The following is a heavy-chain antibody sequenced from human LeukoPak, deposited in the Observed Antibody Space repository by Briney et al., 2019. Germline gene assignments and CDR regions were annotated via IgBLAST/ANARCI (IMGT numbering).Heavy chain of an antibody. D-gene: IGHD4-17*01. CDR1: GFTFSNYA. Sequence: GGSLRLSCAASGFTFSNYAMSWVRQAPGKGLEWVSAISGSGGSTYYADSVKGRFTISRDNSKNTLYLQMNSLRAEDTAVYYCANWPGLYGDYVGGYFDYWGQGTLVTVSS. CDR3: ANWPGLYGDYVGGYFDY. J-gene: IGHJ4*02. CDR2: ISGSGGST. V-gene: IGHV3-23*01.